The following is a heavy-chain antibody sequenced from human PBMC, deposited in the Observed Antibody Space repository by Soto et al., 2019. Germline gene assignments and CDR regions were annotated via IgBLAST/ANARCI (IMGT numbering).Heavy chain of an antibody. CDR2: LYYSGTS. Sequence: PSETLSLTCTVSGDSVNSIGSYWGWFRQPPGKGLEWIGGLYYSGTSYYNPSPKSPVTILVDTSKNQFFLKLSSVTAADTAVYYCARLGLWALDYWGQGTPVTVSS. J-gene: IGHJ4*02. CDR3: ARLGLWALDY. V-gene: IGHV4-39*07. D-gene: IGHD5-18*01. CDR1: GDSVNSIGSY.